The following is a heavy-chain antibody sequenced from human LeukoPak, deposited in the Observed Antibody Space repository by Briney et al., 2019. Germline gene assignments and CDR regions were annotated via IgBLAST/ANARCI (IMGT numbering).Heavy chain of an antibody. CDR1: GFPLSSYS. CDR3: VRVKGSYFDY. J-gene: IGHJ4*02. V-gene: IGHV3-48*01. D-gene: IGHD2-15*01. Sequence: GGSLRLSCTASGFPLSSYSMNWIRQAPGKGLEWISCISASGSAIYYVDSVKGRVTVSRDNARNSLFLQMDSPRAEDTAVYYCVRVKGSYFDYWGPETLVTVSS. CDR2: ISASGSAI.